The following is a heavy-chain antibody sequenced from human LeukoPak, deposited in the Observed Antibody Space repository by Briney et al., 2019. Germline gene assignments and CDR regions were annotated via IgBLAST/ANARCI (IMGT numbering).Heavy chain of an antibody. CDR1: GGSISSDY. V-gene: IGHV4-59*08. Sequence: SETLSLTCSVSGGSISSDYWSWVRQPPGKGLEYVGYVYNGGSTNYSPSLKSRVTISVDTSKNQFSLKLSSVTAADTALYYCARHNNVGVGDYWGQGTLVTVSS. CDR2: VYNGGST. D-gene: IGHD1/OR15-1a*01. J-gene: IGHJ4*02. CDR3: ARHNNVGVGDY.